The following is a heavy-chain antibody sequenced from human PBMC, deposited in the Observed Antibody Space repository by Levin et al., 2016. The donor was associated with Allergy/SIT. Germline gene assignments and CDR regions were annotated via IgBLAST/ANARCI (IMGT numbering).Heavy chain of an antibody. Sequence: VRQMPGKGLEWVGRIRSKANSYATAYAASVKGRFTISRDDSKNTAYLQMNSLKTEDTAVYYCTLASRGDPPPTYYYYGMDVWGQGTTVTVSS. CDR3: TLASRGDPPPTYYYYGMDV. D-gene: IGHD2-21*02. J-gene: IGHJ6*02. V-gene: IGHV3-73*01. CDR2: IRSKANSYAT.